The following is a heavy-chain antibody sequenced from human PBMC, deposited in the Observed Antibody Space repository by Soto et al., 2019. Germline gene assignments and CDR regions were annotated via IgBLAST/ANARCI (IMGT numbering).Heavy chain of an antibody. D-gene: IGHD6-13*01. Sequence: QVRLVQSGAEVKKPGSSVRVSCKASGDIFTRYSFSWVRQAPGQGLEWMGGVIPLFGTSNYGRKFQGRVTITADKSTSTAFMDMSSLRSDDTAVYYCAGAPAGDYYYYYKFDIWGQGTAVTVSS. CDR3: AGAPAGDYYYYYKFDI. CDR2: VIPLFGTS. J-gene: IGHJ6*02. CDR1: GDIFTRYS. V-gene: IGHV1-69*06.